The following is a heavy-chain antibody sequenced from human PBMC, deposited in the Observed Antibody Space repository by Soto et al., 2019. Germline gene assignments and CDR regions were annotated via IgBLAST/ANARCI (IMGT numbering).Heavy chain of an antibody. D-gene: IGHD2-2*01. CDR1: GGSISSSSYY. J-gene: IGHJ6*02. CDR2: IYYSGST. Sequence: SETLSLTCTVSGGSISSSSYYWGWIRQPPGKGLEWIGSIYYSGSTYYNPSLKSRVTISVDTSKNQFSLKLSSVTAADTAVYYCARHGRCSSTSCYSGRYYYYGMDFWGQGTTVTVSS. V-gene: IGHV4-39*01. CDR3: ARHGRCSSTSCYSGRYYYYGMDF.